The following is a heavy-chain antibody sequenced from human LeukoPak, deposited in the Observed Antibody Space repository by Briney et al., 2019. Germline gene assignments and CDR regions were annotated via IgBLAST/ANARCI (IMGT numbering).Heavy chain of an antibody. V-gene: IGHV3-23*01. CDR1: GFTFSTYA. CDR3: AKVYCSSTSCFYDY. D-gene: IGHD2-2*01. Sequence: GGSLRLSCAASGFTFSTYAMSWVRQAPGKGLEWVSAISGSGGSTYYADSVKGRFTISRDNSKSTLYLQMNSLRAEDTAVYYCAKVYCSSTSCFYDYWGQGTLVTVSS. CDR2: ISGSGGST. J-gene: IGHJ4*02.